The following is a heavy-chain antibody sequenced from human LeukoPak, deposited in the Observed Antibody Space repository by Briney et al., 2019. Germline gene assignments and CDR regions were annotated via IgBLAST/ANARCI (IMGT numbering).Heavy chain of an antibody. V-gene: IGHV3-7*01. CDR3: ARDTWTTVTHIDY. D-gene: IGHD4-17*01. Sequence: GGSLRLSCAASGFTLSDYSMNWVRQAPRKGLEWVANIQQDGSEIFYVDSVKGRFTISRDNSKNTLYLQMNSLRAEDTAVYYCARDTWTTVTHIDYWGQGTLVTVSS. CDR2: IQQDGSEI. J-gene: IGHJ4*02. CDR1: GFTLSDYS.